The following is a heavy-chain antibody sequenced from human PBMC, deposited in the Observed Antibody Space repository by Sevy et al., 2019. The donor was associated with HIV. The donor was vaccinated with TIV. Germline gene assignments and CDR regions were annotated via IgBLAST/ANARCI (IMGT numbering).Heavy chain of an antibody. D-gene: IGHD3-9*01. CDR3: ATGLGKSDFDY. Sequence: GGSLRLSCAASGFTFSNAWMSWVRQAPGKGLEWVGLIKSKIDGATRDLAAPVKGRITISRDDSRNTLYLQMNSLKTEDTGVYYCATGLGKSDFDYWGQGTLVTVSS. CDR1: GFTFSNAW. CDR2: IKSKIDGATR. V-gene: IGHV3-15*01. J-gene: IGHJ4*02.